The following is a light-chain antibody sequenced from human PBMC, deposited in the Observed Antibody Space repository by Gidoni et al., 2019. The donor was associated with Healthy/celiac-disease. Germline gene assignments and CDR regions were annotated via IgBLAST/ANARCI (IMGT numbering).Light chain of an antibody. CDR2: AAS. Sequence: DIQMTQSPSSLSASVGDRVTITCRASQSISSYLNWYQQKPGKAPKLLIYAASSLQSGVPSRCIGSGSGTDFTLTISSLQPEDFATYYCQQSYSTPFTFGPGTKVEIK. CDR1: QSISSY. V-gene: IGKV1-39*01. CDR3: QQSYSTPFT. J-gene: IGKJ3*01.